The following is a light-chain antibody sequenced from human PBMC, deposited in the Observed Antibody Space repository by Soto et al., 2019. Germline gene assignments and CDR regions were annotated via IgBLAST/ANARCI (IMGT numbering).Light chain of an antibody. CDR1: SSDVGGYNY. V-gene: IGLV2-8*01. CDR3: SSYAGSNNLGV. J-gene: IGLJ3*02. CDR2: EVS. Sequence: QSALTQPPSASGSPGQSVTISCTGTSSDVGGYNYVSWYQQHPGKAPKLMIYEVSKRPSGVPDRYFGSRSGNSASLTVSGLQAEDEPDYSCSSYAGSNNLGVLGGGNKVNVL.